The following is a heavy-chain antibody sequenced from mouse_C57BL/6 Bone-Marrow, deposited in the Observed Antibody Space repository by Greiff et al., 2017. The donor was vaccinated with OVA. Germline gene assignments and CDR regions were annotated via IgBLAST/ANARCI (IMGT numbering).Heavy chain of an antibody. D-gene: IGHD2-5*01. Sequence: EVQGVESGGDLVKPGGSLKLSCAASGFTFRSYGMSWVRQTPDKRLEWVATISSGGSYTYYPDSVKGRFTISRDNAKNTLYLQMSSLKSEDTAMYYCARQYSNYPYYAMDYWGQGTSVTVSS. J-gene: IGHJ4*01. CDR3: ARQYSNYPYYAMDY. CDR1: GFTFRSYG. V-gene: IGHV5-6*01. CDR2: ISSGGSYT.